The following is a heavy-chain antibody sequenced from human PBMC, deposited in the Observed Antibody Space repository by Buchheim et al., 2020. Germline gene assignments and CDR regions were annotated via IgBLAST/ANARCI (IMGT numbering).Heavy chain of an antibody. CDR1: GFTFSSYS. V-gene: IGHV3-21*01. J-gene: IGHJ6*03. CDR3: ARPVVVPAAPYYYMDV. D-gene: IGHD2-2*01. Sequence: EVQLVESGGGLVKPGGSLRLSCAASGFTFSSYSMNWVRQAPGKGLEWVSSISSSGYIYYADSVMGRLTISRDNAKSSLYLQMNSLRAEDTAVYYCARPVVVPAAPYYYMDVWGKGTT. CDR2: ISSSGYI.